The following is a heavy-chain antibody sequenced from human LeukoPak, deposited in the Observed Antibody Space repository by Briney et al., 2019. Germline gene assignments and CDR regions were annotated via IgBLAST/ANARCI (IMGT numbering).Heavy chain of an antibody. D-gene: IGHD3-16*02. CDR1: GGSISSSSYY. V-gene: IGHV4-39*02. CDR2: IYYSGST. Sequence: PSETLSLTCTVSGGSISSSSYYWGRIRQPPGKGLEWIGSIYYSGSTYYNPSLKSRVTISVDTSKNHFSLKLSSVTAADTAVYYCLSLGELSFRDYFDYWGQGTLVTVSS. CDR3: LSLGELSFRDYFDY. J-gene: IGHJ4*02.